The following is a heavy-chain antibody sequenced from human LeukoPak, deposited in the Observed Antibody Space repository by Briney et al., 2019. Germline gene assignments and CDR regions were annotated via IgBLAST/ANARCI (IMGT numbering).Heavy chain of an antibody. D-gene: IGHD1-26*01. CDR2: IDTSNNII. J-gene: IGHJ2*01. CDR3: ARDIDVSGFFDL. V-gene: IGHV3-11*01. Sequence: GGTLRLSCAAPGFTFIDHYMAWIRKVPGKGLDRILYIDTSNNIIYYAGSVEGRFTISRDNAKNSLYLQLNSLRADDTAVYYCARDIDVSGFFDLWGRGTLVTVSS. CDR1: GFTFIDHY.